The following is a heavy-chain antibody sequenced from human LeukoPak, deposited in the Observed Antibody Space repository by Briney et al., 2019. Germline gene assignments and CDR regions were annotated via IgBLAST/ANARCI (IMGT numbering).Heavy chain of an antibody. Sequence: SETLSLTCTVSGGSITSGTYYWGWIRQPPGKGLEWIGSMYYSGSTYYNPSLKSRVTISVDTSKNQFSLKLNSVTASDTAVYYCARRGLYEGYGTYYFDYWGQGTLVTVSS. CDR3: ARRGLYEGYGTYYFDY. CDR2: MYYSGST. V-gene: IGHV4-39*01. CDR1: GGSITSGTYY. J-gene: IGHJ4*02. D-gene: IGHD1-7*01.